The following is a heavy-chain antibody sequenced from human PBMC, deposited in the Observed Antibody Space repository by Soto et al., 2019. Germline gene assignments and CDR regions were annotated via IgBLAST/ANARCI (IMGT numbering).Heavy chain of an antibody. D-gene: IGHD6-13*01. CDR2: IYYSGST. Sequence: PSETLSLTCTVSGGSISSYYWSWIRQPPGKGLEWIGYIYYSGSTNYNPSLKSRVTISVDTSKNQFSLKLSSVTAADTAVYYCAIGAAAYYYYYMDVRGKGTTVTVSS. CDR3: AIGAAAYYYYYMDV. J-gene: IGHJ6*03. V-gene: IGHV4-59*01. CDR1: GGSISSYY.